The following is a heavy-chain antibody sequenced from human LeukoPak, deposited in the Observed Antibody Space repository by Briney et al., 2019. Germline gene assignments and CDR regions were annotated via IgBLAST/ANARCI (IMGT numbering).Heavy chain of an antibody. V-gene: IGHV4-4*07. CDR2: IYASGST. J-gene: IGHJ5*02. CDR3: ARDQVGSLSWFDP. D-gene: IGHD5-12*01. CDR1: GGSISSYY. Sequence: SETLSLTCTVSGGSISSYYWSWIRQPAGKGLEWIGRIYASGSTHYNPSLKSRVTMSVDTSKKQFSLNLSSVTAADTAVYYCARDQVGSLSWFDPGGQGTLFTVSS.